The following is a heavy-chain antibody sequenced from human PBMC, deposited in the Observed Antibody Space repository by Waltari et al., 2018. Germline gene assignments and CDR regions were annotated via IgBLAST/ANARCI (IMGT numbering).Heavy chain of an antibody. V-gene: IGHV1-8*01. CDR3: ARRKVGTMIVVVTPLDY. Sequence: QVQLVQSGAEVKKPGASVKVSCKASGYTFTSYDINWVRQATGQGLEWMGWMNPNSGNTGYAQKFQGRVTMTRNTSISTAYMELSSLRSEDTAVYYCARRKVGTMIVVVTPLDYWGQGTLVTVSS. CDR1: GYTFTSYD. CDR2: MNPNSGNT. J-gene: IGHJ4*02. D-gene: IGHD3-22*01.